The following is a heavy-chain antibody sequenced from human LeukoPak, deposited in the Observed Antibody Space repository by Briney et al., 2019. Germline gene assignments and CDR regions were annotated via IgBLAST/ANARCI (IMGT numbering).Heavy chain of an antibody. CDR1: GYTFTVYY. V-gene: IGHV1-2*02. Sequence: ASVRVSFKASGYTFTVYYIHWVRQAPGQGLEGMGWINPSGGGTKYAQKFQGRVTMTRDTSISTAYMELSTLTSDDTAVYFCARRYCSCVSCYPDYWGQGTLVTVSS. CDR2: INPSGGGT. CDR3: ARRYCSCVSCYPDY. J-gene: IGHJ4*02. D-gene: IGHD2-15*01.